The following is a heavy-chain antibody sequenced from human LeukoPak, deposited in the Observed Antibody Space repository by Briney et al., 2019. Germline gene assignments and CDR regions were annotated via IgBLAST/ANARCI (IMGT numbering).Heavy chain of an antibody. CDR2: IKQDGSEK. Sequence: PGGSLRLSCAASGFTFSSYWMSWVRQAPGKGLEWVANIKQDGSEKYYVDSVKGRFTISRDNTKNSLYLQMNSLRAEDTAVYYCARGGRGGYYYDSSGPARNDYWGQGTLVTVSS. J-gene: IGHJ4*02. V-gene: IGHV3-7*01. D-gene: IGHD3-22*01. CDR3: ARGGRGGYYYDSSGPARNDY. CDR1: GFTFSSYW.